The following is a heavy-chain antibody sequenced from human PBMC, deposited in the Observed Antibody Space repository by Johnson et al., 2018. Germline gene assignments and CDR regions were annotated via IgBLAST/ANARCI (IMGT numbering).Heavy chain of an antibody. V-gene: IGHV3-30*18. CDR1: GFTFSSYG. Sequence: QVQLVESGGGVVQPGRSLRLSCAASGFTFSSYGMHWVRQAPGKGLEWVAVISYDGSNKYYADSVKGRFTISRDNSKNTLYLQMNSLNAEETAVYYCAKAEGNDYGSGGYYNYYYYGMDGWGQGTTVTGSS. J-gene: IGHJ6*02. CDR2: ISYDGSNK. CDR3: AKAEGNDYGSGGYYNYYYYGMDG. D-gene: IGHD3-10*01.